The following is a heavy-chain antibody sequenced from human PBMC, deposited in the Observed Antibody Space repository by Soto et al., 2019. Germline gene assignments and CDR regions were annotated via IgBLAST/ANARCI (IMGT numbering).Heavy chain of an antibody. CDR1: GFTFSSYA. D-gene: IGHD4-4*01. CDR3: AKASDYTVEYYYYMDV. V-gene: IGHV3-23*01. CDR2: ISGSGGST. J-gene: IGHJ6*03. Sequence: GGSLRLSCAASGFTFSSYAMSWVRQAPGKELEWVSAISGSGGSTYYADSVKGRFTISRDNSKNTLYLQMNSLRAEDTAVYYCAKASDYTVEYYYYMDVWGKGTKVTVSS.